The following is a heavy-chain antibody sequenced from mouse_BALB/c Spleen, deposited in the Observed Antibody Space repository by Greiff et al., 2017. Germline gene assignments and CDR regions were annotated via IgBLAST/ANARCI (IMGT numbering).Heavy chain of an antibody. CDR2: ISSGGST. J-gene: IGHJ1*01. V-gene: IGHV5-6-5*01. CDR3: ARGYSGRYFDV. CDR1: GFTFSSYA. Sequence: EVKLQESGGGLVKPGGSLKLSCAASGFTFSSYAMSWVRQTPEKRLEWVASISSGGSTYYPDSVKGRFTISRDNARNILYLQMSSLRSEDTAMYYCARGYSGRYFDVWGAGTTVTVSS. D-gene: IGHD2-12*01.